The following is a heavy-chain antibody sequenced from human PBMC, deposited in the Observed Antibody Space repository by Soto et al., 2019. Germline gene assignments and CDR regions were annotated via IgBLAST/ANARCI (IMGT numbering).Heavy chain of an antibody. J-gene: IGHJ5*02. D-gene: IGHD3-3*01. V-gene: IGHV1-8*01. CDR3: ARDWAYYDFWSGYPIINWFDP. CDR1: GYTFTSYD. CDR2: MNPNSGNT. Sequence: ASVKVSCKASGYTFTSYDINWVRQATGQGLEWMGWMNPNSGNTGYAQKFQGRVTMTRNTSISTAYMELSSLRSEDTAVYYCARDWAYYDFWSGYPIINWFDPWGQGTLVTVSS.